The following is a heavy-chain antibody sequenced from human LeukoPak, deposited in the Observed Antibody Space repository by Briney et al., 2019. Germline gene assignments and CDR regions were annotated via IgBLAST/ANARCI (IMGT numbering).Heavy chain of an antibody. J-gene: IGHJ4*02. CDR1: GGSVSSYY. V-gene: IGHV4-59*08. CDR2: VYYTGST. Sequence: SETLSLTCSVSGGSVSSYYWSWIRQPPGKGLEWIGYVYYTGSTNYSPPLKSRVTMFEDKSKNQFSLRLSSVTVADTAVYYCARHFAYSSSSYFDYWGQGSLVTVSS. CDR3: ARHFAYSSSSYFDY. D-gene: IGHD6-6*01.